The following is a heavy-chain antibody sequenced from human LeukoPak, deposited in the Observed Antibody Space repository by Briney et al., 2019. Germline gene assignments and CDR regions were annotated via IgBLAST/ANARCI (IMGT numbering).Heavy chain of an antibody. V-gene: IGHV3-13*01. CDR3: ARGGGDSSSWRFDY. CDR2: IGTSGDT. CDR1: GFTFSSYD. J-gene: IGHJ4*02. D-gene: IGHD6-13*01. Sequence: GGSLRLSCAASGFTFSSYDMHWVRQATGKGLEWVSAIGTSGDTYYPGSVKGRFTISRENAKNSLYLQMNSLRAGDTAVYYCARGGGDSSSWRFDYWGQGTLVTVSS.